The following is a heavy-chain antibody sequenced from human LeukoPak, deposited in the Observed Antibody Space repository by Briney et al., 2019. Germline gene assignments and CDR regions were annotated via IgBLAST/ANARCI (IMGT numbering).Heavy chain of an antibody. J-gene: IGHJ4*02. D-gene: IGHD6-13*01. Sequence: TSETLSLTCTVSGGSINSYYWSWIRQPPGHGLKWIGYIYYSGSTNYNPSLKSRVTISVDTSKNQFSLRMSSVTAADTAVYYCARVTGYMTEDYFDYWGQGTLITVSS. CDR1: GGSINSYY. CDR2: IYYSGST. CDR3: ARVTGYMTEDYFDY. V-gene: IGHV4-59*01.